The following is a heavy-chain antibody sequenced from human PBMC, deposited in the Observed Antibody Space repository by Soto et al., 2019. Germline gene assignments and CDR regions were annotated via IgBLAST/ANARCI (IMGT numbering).Heavy chain of an antibody. J-gene: IGHJ6*02. CDR1: GGTFSSYA. CDR2: IIPIFGTA. Sequence: QVQLVQSGAEVKKPGSSVKVSCKASGGTFSSYAISWVRQAPGQGLEWMGGIIPIFGTANYAQKFQGRVTITADKSTSTAYMELSSLRSEDTAVYYCARLFRVHDFWSGPHGMDVWGQGTTVTVSS. CDR3: ARLFRVHDFWSGPHGMDV. V-gene: IGHV1-69*06. D-gene: IGHD3-3*01.